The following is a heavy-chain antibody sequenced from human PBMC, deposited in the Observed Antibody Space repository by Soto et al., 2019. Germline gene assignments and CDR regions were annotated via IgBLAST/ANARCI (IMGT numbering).Heavy chain of an antibody. J-gene: IGHJ4*02. Sequence: ASVKVSCKASGYTFTSYGISWVRQAPGQGLEWMGWISAYNGNTNYAQKLQGRVTMTTDTSTSTAYMELRSLRSDDTAVYYCARDVSWVFSLRSLDYWGQGTLVTVSS. CDR3: ARDVSWVFSLRSLDY. CDR2: ISAYNGNT. V-gene: IGHV1-18*01. D-gene: IGHD1-26*01. CDR1: GYTFTSYG.